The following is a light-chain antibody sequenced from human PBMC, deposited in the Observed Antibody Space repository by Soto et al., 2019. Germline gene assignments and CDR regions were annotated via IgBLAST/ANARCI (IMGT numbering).Light chain of an antibody. Sequence: ENVLTQSPGTVSLSPGERATLSCRASQSVSSSYLAWYQQKPGQAPRLLIYGASSRATGIPDRFSGSGSGTDFTLTISRLEPEDFAVYYCQQYGSSQWTFGQGTKV. CDR2: GAS. V-gene: IGKV3-20*01. CDR1: QSVSSSY. J-gene: IGKJ1*01. CDR3: QQYGSSQWT.